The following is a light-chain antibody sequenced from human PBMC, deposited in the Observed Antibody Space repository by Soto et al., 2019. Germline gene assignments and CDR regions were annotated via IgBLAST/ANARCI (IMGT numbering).Light chain of an antibody. CDR3: QQYNNWPLYP. CDR1: QSVSSN. CDR2: GAS. Sequence: EIVMTQSPATLSVYPGERATLSCRASQSVSSNLAWYQQKPGHAPRLLIYGASTRATGIPARFSGSGSGTEFTLTLSSLQSEDFAVYYCQQYNNWPLYPFGQGTKLEIK. J-gene: IGKJ2*01. V-gene: IGKV3-15*01.